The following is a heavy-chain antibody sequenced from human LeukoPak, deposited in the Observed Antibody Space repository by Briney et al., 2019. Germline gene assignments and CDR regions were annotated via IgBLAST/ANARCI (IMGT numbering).Heavy chain of an antibody. Sequence: GGSLRLSCAASGFTFSTYGMSWVRQAPGKGLEWVSAISGSGGSTYYADSVKGRFTISRDNSKNTLYLQMNGLRAEDTAVYYCANNFGDSRYYFDYWGQGTLVTVSS. D-gene: IGHD4-17*01. J-gene: IGHJ4*02. CDR1: GFTFSTYG. V-gene: IGHV3-23*01. CDR3: ANNFGDSRYYFDY. CDR2: ISGSGGST.